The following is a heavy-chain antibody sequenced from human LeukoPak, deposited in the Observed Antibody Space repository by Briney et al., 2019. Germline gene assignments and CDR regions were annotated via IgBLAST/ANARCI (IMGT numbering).Heavy chain of an antibody. J-gene: IGHJ6*03. Sequence: GGSLRLSCAASGFTFSSYGMHWVRQAPGKGLEWISSITGSSYYIYYADSVRGRFTISRDNAKNSLYLQMNSLRAEDTAVYYCARQGMSGYDSSPVYYYMDVWGKGTTVSVSS. D-gene: IGHD5-12*01. CDR1: GFTFSSYG. CDR2: ITGSSYYI. V-gene: IGHV3-21*01. CDR3: ARQGMSGYDSSPVYYYMDV.